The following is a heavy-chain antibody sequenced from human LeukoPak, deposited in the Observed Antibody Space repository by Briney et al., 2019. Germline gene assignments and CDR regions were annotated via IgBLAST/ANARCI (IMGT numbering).Heavy chain of an antibody. CDR3: ARDLSAAQGFDY. CDR2: IYYSGST. V-gene: IGHV4-59*01. J-gene: IGHJ4*02. Sequence: SETLSLTCTVSGGSISSYYWSWIRQPPGKGLEWLGYIYYSGSTNYNPSLKSRVTISVDTSKNQFSLKLSSVTAADTAVYYCARDLSAAQGFDYWGQGTLVTVSS. CDR1: GGSISSYY. D-gene: IGHD6-13*01.